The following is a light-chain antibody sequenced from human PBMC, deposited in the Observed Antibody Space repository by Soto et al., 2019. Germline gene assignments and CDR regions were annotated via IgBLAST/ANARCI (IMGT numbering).Light chain of an antibody. CDR2: DAS. CDR1: QSISSW. CDR3: QHYNSYPWT. J-gene: IGKJ1*01. Sequence: DIQMTQSPSTLSASVGDRVTITCRASQSISSWLAWYQQKPGQAPQLLIYDASSLASGVPSRFSGRGSGTEFTLTISSLQPDDFSSYYRQHYNSYPWTFGQGTKVEIK. V-gene: IGKV1-5*01.